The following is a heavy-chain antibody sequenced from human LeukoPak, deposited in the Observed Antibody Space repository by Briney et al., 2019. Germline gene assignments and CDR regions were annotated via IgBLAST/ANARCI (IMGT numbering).Heavy chain of an antibody. CDR1: GGSISSGGYS. CDR3: ARSGGDRVEMPTIIDY. V-gene: IGHV4-30-2*02. Sequence: PSETLSLTCAVSGGSISSGGYSWSWIRQPPGKGLEWIGYIYHSGSTYYNPSLKSRVTISVDRSKNQFSLRLSSVTAADTAVYYCARSGGDRVEMPTIIDYWGQGILVTVSS. D-gene: IGHD5-24*01. CDR2: IYHSGST. J-gene: IGHJ4*02.